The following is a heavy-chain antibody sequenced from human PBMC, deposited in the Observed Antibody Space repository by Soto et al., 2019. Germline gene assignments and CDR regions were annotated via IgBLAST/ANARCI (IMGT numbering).Heavy chain of an antibody. D-gene: IGHD2-2*01. J-gene: IGHJ6*02. Sequence: ASVKVSCKTSGYSFTKYGLHWVRQAPGQRLEWMGWINPGNGDTKYSQKFQGRVTITRDTSATTAYMELSSLRSEDSAVFYCARTDCSSTSCYNYYYYGMDVWGQGTTVTVSS. CDR2: INPGNGDT. V-gene: IGHV1-3*01. CDR3: ARTDCSSTSCYNYYYYGMDV. CDR1: GYSFTKYG.